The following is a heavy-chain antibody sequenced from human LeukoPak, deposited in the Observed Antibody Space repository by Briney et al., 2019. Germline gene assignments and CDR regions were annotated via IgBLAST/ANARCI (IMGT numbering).Heavy chain of an antibody. V-gene: IGHV4-39*07. J-gene: IGHJ5*02. Sequence: PSETLSLTCTVSGGSISSSSYYWGWIRQPPGKGLEWIGSIYYSGSTYYNPSLKSRVTISVDTSKNQFSLRLSTVTAADTAVYYCARESSLLYDFWSGFDPWGQGTLVTVSS. CDR1: GGSISSSSYY. CDR3: ARESSLLYDFWSGFDP. CDR2: IYYSGST. D-gene: IGHD3-3*01.